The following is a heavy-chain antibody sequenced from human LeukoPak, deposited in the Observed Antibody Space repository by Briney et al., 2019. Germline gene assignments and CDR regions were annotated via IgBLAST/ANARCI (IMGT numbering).Heavy chain of an antibody. J-gene: IGHJ3*02. V-gene: IGHV3-23*01. D-gene: IGHD3-9*01. CDR2: ISGSGGST. CDR3: AKDHLHDIFTGPDAFDI. Sequence: GGSLRLSCAASGFTFSSYAMSWVRQAPGKGLEWVSAISGSGGSTYYADSVKGRFTISRDNSKNTLYLQMNSLRAEDTAVYYCAKDHLHDIFTGPDAFDIWGQGTMVTVSS. CDR1: GFTFSSYA.